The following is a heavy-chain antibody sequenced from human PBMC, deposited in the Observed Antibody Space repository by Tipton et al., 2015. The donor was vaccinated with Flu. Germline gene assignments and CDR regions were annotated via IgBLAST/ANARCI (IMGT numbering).Heavy chain of an antibody. V-gene: IGHV3-7*04. CDR1: GFTLSNYW. CDR2: IKQDDSEI. Sequence: QLVQSGGGLVQPGGSLRLSCAASGFTLSNYWMTWVRQSPGKGLEWLANIKQDDSEIYYAHSVKGRFTISRDNAKNSLYLQMNSLRVEDTAVYYCGRGMDVWGQRTTVTVSS. J-gene: IGHJ6*02. CDR3: GRGMDV.